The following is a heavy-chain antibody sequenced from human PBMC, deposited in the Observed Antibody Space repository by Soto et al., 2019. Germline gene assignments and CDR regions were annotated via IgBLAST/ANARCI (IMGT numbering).Heavy chain of an antibody. Sequence: QVRLVESGGGLVKPGGSLRLSCAASGFTFSDYYMSWIRQAPGKGLEGVSYISSSGSTIYYADSVKGRFTISSDNAKNSLYLQMNSLRAEDTAVYYCARGPYEYVWGSDPPHFDYWGQGTLVTVSS. CDR2: ISSSGSTI. J-gene: IGHJ4*02. D-gene: IGHD3-16*02. CDR1: GFTFSDYY. V-gene: IGHV3-11*01. CDR3: ARGPYEYVWGSDPPHFDY.